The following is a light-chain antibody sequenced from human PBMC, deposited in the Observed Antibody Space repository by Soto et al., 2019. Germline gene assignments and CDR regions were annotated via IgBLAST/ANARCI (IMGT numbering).Light chain of an antibody. Sequence: EIVLTQSPGTLSLSPGERATLSCRASQSVSSSYLAWYQQKPGQAPRLLIYGASSRATGIPDRLSGSGSGTDFTITIGRLEPEDFAVYYCQQYGSSINFGQGTRLEIK. J-gene: IGKJ5*01. CDR2: GAS. CDR3: QQYGSSIN. V-gene: IGKV3-20*01. CDR1: QSVSSSY.